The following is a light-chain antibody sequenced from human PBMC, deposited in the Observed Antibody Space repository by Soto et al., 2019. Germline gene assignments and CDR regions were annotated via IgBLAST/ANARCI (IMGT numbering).Light chain of an antibody. CDR3: QQYGSSPGT. CDR1: QSVSSNF. CDR2: GAS. V-gene: IGKV3-20*01. J-gene: IGKJ2*02. Sequence: EIVLTQSPGTLSLSLGDRATLSCRASQSVSSNFLAWYQQKPGQAPKLLISGASSRATGIPDRFSGSGSGTDFTLTISRLEPEDFALYSCQQYGSSPGTFGQGTKLEIK.